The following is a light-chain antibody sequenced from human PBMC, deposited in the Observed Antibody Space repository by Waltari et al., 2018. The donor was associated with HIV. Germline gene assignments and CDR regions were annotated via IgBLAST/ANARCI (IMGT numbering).Light chain of an antibody. J-gene: IGLJ1*01. CDR3: SSYTSSPTLYV. CDR1: SSVIGGYNF. Sequence: QSVLTQPASVSGSPGQSITISCTGTSSVIGGYNFVSWYQQHPDKAPKLMIFEVRNRPSGVSDRFSGSKSGNTATLTISGLQAEDEADYYCSSYTSSPTLYVFGTGTKVTVL. CDR2: EVR. V-gene: IGLV2-14*01.